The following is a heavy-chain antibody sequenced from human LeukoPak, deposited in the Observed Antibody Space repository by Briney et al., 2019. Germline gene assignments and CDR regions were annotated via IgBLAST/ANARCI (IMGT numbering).Heavy chain of an antibody. J-gene: IGHJ5*02. D-gene: IGHD3-10*01. V-gene: IGHV2-5*01. Sequence: VSGPTLMKPTQTLTLTCTFSGFSLSTSGVGVGWIRQPPGKALEWLSLIYWNDDKRYSPSLKSRLPITKDTSKNQVVLTMTNMDPVDTATYYCAHLASGSASLNWFDPRGQGTLVTVSS. CDR3: AHLASGSASLNWFDP. CDR1: GFSLSTSGVG. CDR2: IYWNDDK.